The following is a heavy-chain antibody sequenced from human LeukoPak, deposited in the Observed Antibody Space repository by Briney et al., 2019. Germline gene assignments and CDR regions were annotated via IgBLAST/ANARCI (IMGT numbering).Heavy chain of an antibody. Sequence: GGSLRRSCAASGFTSSSNYMRWVRQAPGKGLEWVSVIYSGGSTYYAESVKGRFTISRDNSKNTLYLQMNSLRAEDTAIYYCAKDNHGGETYYMQVWGKGPTVTISS. V-gene: IGHV3-66*01. CDR3: AKDNHGGETYYMQV. D-gene: IGHD2-15*01. CDR2: IYSGGST. CDR1: GFTSSSNY. J-gene: IGHJ6*03.